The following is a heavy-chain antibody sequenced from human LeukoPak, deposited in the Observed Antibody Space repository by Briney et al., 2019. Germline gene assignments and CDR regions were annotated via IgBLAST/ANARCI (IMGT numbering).Heavy chain of an antibody. Sequence: PGGSLRLSCSASGFTFSSYWMSWVRQTTGKGLECVAKIREDGNEKFYVDSVNGRFTISRDNAKNSVYLQMNSLRVEDTAVYFCARDYIGGWNDHWGQGTLVTVSS. CDR1: GFTFSSYW. J-gene: IGHJ4*02. D-gene: IGHD3-16*01. V-gene: IGHV3-7*01. CDR3: ARDYIGGWNDH. CDR2: IREDGNEK.